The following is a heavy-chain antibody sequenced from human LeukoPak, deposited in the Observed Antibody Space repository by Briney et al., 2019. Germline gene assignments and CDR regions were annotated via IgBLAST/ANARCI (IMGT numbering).Heavy chain of an antibody. Sequence: GGSLRLSCAASGFTFSDYYMSWIRQAPGKGLEWVSYISSSGSTIYYADSVKGRFTISRDNAKNSVSLQMNSLRAEDTAVYFCARPTWTNYMDVWAKGPRSPSP. J-gene: IGHJ6*03. CDR2: ISSSGSTI. D-gene: IGHD3/OR15-3a*01. CDR1: GFTFSDYY. V-gene: IGHV3-11*04. CDR3: ARPTWTNYMDV.